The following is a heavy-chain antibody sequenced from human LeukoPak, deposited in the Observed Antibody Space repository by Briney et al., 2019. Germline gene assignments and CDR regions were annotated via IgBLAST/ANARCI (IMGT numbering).Heavy chain of an antibody. Sequence: ASVKASCTASGYTFTSYGISWVRQAPGQGLEWMGWISAYNGNTNYAQKLQGRVTMTEDTSTDTAYMELSSLRSEDTAVYYCATAYCSSTSCYLYFQHWGQGTLVTVSS. CDR3: ATAYCSSTSCYLYFQH. D-gene: IGHD2-2*01. V-gene: IGHV1-18*01. CDR2: ISAYNGNT. J-gene: IGHJ1*01. CDR1: GYTFTSYG.